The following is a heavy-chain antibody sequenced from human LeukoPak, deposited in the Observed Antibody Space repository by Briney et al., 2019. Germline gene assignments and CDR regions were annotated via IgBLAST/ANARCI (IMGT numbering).Heavy chain of an antibody. D-gene: IGHD5-12*01. Sequence: PGGSLRLSCAASGFTFSSYAMHWVRQAPGKGLEWVAVLSYDGSNKYYADSVKGRFTISRDNSKNTLYLQMNSLRAEDTAVYYCARGGVLSGYEDDAFDIWGQGTMVTVSS. CDR1: GFTFSSYA. V-gene: IGHV3-30*04. CDR2: LSYDGSNK. CDR3: ARGGVLSGYEDDAFDI. J-gene: IGHJ3*02.